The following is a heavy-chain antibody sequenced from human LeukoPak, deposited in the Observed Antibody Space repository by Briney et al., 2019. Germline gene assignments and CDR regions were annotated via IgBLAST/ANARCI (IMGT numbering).Heavy chain of an antibody. D-gene: IGHD6-13*01. J-gene: IGHJ2*01. CDR3: ARAYSSSQRNWYFDL. Sequence: SETLSLTCTVSGDSVTTYYWSWIRQPPGKGLEWIGEINHSGSTNYNPSLKSRVTISVDTSKNQFSLKLSSVTAADTAVYYCARAYSSSQRNWYFDLWGRGTLVTVSS. V-gene: IGHV4-34*01. CDR1: GDSVTTYY. CDR2: INHSGST.